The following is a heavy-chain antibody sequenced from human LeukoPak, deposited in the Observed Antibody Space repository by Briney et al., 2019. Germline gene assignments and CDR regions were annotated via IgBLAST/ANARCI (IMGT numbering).Heavy chain of an antibody. CDR1: GYSFSSYL. Sequence: GESLKISFRGSGYSFSSYLIGLVRQMPGKGLEWMGIIYPGDSDTRYSPSFQGQVTISVDKSTSTAYLQWSSLKASDTAMYYCVRPCGGSPPGYFHHWGQGTLVTVSS. V-gene: IGHV5-51*01. D-gene: IGHD2-15*01. J-gene: IGHJ1*01. CDR3: VRPCGGSPPGYFHH. CDR2: IYPGDSDT.